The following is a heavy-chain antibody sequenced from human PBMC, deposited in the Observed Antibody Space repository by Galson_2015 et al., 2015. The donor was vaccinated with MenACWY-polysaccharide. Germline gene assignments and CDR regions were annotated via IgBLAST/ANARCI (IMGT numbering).Heavy chain of an antibody. V-gene: IGHV3-30-3*01. CDR2: ISYDGINK. CDR1: GFIFTDHA. J-gene: IGHJ4*02. Sequence: SLRLSCAVSGFIFTDHAMHWVRQAPGKGLEWVRVISYDGINKYYADSVKGRVTISRDDSQNTLFLQWNSLRGEDTAIYYCVRDASPLGRYFDSKGWDYWGQGSLVTVSS. D-gene: IGHD3-9*01. CDR3: VRDASPLGRYFDSKGWDY.